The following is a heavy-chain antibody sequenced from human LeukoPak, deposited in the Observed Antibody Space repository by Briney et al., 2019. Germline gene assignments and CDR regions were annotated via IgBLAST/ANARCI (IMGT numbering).Heavy chain of an antibody. CDR2: ISYDGSNK. D-gene: IGHD5-24*01. CDR3: ARDWGGDGYNWAFGY. CDR1: GFTFSSYG. Sequence: GGSLRLSCAASGFTFSSYGMHWVRQAPGKGLEWVAVISYDGSNKYYADSVKGRFTISRDNSKNTLYLQMNSLRAEDTAVYYCARDWGGDGYNWAFGYWGQGTLVTVSS. V-gene: IGHV3-30*03. J-gene: IGHJ4*02.